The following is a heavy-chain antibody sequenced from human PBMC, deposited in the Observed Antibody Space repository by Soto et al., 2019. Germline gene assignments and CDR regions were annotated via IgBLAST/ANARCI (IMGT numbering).Heavy chain of an antibody. J-gene: IGHJ4*02. CDR3: ARGPTWLHYDY. D-gene: IGHD5-12*01. Sequence: QVQLQESGPGLVKPSETLSLTCTVSGGSISSYYWSWIRQPPGKGLEWIGYIYYSGSTNYNPSLKSRVTISVDTSKNQFSLKLSSVTAADTAVYYCARGPTWLHYDYWGQGTLVTVSS. CDR2: IYYSGST. V-gene: IGHV4-59*01. CDR1: GGSISSYY.